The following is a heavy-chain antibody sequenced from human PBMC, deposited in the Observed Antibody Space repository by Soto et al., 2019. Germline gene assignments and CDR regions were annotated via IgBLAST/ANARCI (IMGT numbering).Heavy chain of an antibody. J-gene: IGHJ5*02. CDR1: GYTFTGYY. V-gene: IGHV1-2*04. CDR3: AREPMTTVTTACWFDP. D-gene: IGHD4-4*01. Sequence: ASVKVSCKASGYTFTGYYMHWVRQAPGQGLEWMGWINPNSGGTNYAQKFQGWVTMTRDTSISTAYMELSRLRSDDTAVYYCAREPMTTVTTACWFDPWGQGTLVTVSS. CDR2: INPNSGGT.